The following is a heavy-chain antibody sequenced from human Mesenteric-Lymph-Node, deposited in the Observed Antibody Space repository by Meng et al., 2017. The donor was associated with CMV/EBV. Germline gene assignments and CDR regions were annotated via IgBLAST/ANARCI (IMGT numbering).Heavy chain of an antibody. Sequence: QVQVHQVGAGLVKPSDTLSVTCAVYGWSFSGDYWNWIRQSPAKGQELVWESKHSGNTTYTPYLPSRNIISVDTSTTQISLNMSSVTAANTAVYYCARGSSYYMLTGYFDYWGQGTLVTVSS. D-gene: IGHD3-9*01. J-gene: IGHJ4*02. CDR1: GWSFSGDY. V-gene: IGHV4-34*01. CDR2: SKHSGNT. CDR3: ARGSSYYMLTGYFDY.